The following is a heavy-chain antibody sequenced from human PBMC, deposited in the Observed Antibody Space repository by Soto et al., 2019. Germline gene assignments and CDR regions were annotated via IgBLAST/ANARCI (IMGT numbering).Heavy chain of an antibody. CDR1: GFTFSNAW. CDR3: TTGSDYDFWSGYWGGGY. D-gene: IGHD3-3*01. CDR2: IKSKTDGGTT. Sequence: GGSLRLSCAASGFTFSNAWMSWVRQAPGKGLEWVGRIKSKTDGGTTDYAAPVKGRFTISRDDSKNTLYLQMNSLKTEDTAVNYCTTGSDYDFWSGYWGGGYWGQGTLVTVSS. J-gene: IGHJ4*02. V-gene: IGHV3-15*01.